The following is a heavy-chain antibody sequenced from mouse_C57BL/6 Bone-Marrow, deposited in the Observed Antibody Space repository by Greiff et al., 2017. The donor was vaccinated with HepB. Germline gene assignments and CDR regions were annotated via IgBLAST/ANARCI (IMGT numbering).Heavy chain of an antibody. CDR1: GYAFSSSW. V-gene: IGHV1-82*01. CDR2: IYPGDGDT. J-gene: IGHJ2*01. CDR3: ARPITTVGDYFDY. D-gene: IGHD1-1*01. Sequence: QVQLQQSGPELVKPGASVKISCKASGYAFSSSWMNWVKQRPGKGLEWIGRIYPGDGDTNYNGKFKGKATLTADKSSSTAYMQLSSLTSEDSAVYFCARPITTVGDYFDYWGQGTTLTVSS.